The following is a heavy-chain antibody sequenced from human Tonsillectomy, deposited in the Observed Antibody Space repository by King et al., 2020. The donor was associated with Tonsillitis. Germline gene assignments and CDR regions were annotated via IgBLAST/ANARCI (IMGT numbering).Heavy chain of an antibody. Sequence: VQLVQSGSDLKKPGASVKVSCKASGYTFTSDAMNWVRQAPGQGLEWMGWIKTNTGNPTYAQGFTGRFIFSLETSVSTSYLQIRSLKPEDTAVYYCSRDYDSSVGWGQGTLVTVSS. CDR3: SRDYDSSVG. V-gene: IGHV7-4-1*01. J-gene: IGHJ4*02. CDR1: GYTFTSDA. CDR2: IKTNTGNP. D-gene: IGHD3-22*01.